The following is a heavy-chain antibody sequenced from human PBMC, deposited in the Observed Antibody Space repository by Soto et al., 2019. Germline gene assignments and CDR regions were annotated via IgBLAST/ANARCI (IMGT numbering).Heavy chain of an antibody. CDR2: INYSGST. J-gene: IGHJ2*01. Sequence: QVQLQESGPGLVKPSETLSLTCIVSGGPISSYYWSWIRQPPGKGLEWIGYINYSGSTNYNPSLKSRVTMSVDTSKNHFSLRVSSVTAADTAVYYCARDYGDYWVYFDLWGRGALVTVSS. CDR1: GGPISSYY. V-gene: IGHV4-59*01. CDR3: ARDYGDYWVYFDL. D-gene: IGHD4-17*01.